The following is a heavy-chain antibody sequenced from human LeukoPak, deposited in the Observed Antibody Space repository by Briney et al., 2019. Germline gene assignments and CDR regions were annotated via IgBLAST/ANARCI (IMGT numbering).Heavy chain of an antibody. J-gene: IGHJ5*02. V-gene: IGHV4-4*02. Sequence: SETLSLTCAVSGGSISSSNWWSWVRQPPGKGLEWIGEIYHSGSTNYNPSLKSRVTISVDKSKNQFSLKLSSVTAADTAVYYSASLFDSSGSNWFDPWGQGTLVTVSS. CDR3: ASLFDSSGSNWFDP. D-gene: IGHD3-22*01. CDR2: IYHSGST. CDR1: GGSISSSNW.